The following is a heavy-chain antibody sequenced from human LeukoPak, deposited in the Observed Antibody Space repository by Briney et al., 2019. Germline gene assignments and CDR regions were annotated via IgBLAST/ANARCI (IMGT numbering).Heavy chain of an antibody. V-gene: IGHV1-18*01. D-gene: IGHD3-10*01. J-gene: IGHJ4*02. CDR1: GYTFTSYG. CDR2: ISGYDGNT. Sequence: ASAKVSCKASGYTFTSYGISWVRQAPGQGLEWMGWISGYDGNTNYAQKLQGRVTMTTDTSTSTAYMELRSLRSDDTAVYYCARGSSTMVRGVHDYWGQGTLVTVSS. CDR3: ARGSSTMVRGVHDY.